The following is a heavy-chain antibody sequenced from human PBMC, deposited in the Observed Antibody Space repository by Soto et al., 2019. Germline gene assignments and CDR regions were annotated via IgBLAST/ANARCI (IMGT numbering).Heavy chain of an antibody. CDR1: GDTFTFYS. CDR3: ASSYGSGYRAFDY. Sequence: QVQLVQSGAEVKKPGSSVRVSCKASGDTFTFYSINWVRQAPGLGLEWMGRINPILSMSNYAQRFQGRDTMTADKSTSTAYMELCSLRSEDTAMYYCASSYGSGYRAFDYWGQGALVTVSS. J-gene: IGHJ4*02. D-gene: IGHD3-10*01. CDR2: INPILSMS. V-gene: IGHV1-69*02.